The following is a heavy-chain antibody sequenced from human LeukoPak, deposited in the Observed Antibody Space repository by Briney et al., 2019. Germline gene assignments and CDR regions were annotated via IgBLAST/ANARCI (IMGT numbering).Heavy chain of an antibody. J-gene: IGHJ5*02. V-gene: IGHV3-23*01. Sequence: PGGSLRLSCAASGFTFSSYAMHWVRQAPGKGLEWVSAISGSGGSTYYADSVKGRFTISRDNSKNTLYLQMNSLRAEDTAVYYCAKDRPSLRCSTSCYVGDWFDPWGQGTLVTVSS. CDR3: AKDRPSLRCSTSCYVGDWFDP. CDR1: GFTFSSYA. D-gene: IGHD2-2*01. CDR2: ISGSGGST.